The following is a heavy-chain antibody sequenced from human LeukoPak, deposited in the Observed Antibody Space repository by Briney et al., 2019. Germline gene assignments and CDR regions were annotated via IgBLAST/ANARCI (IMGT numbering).Heavy chain of an antibody. CDR3: ARIFRGAYFDY. Sequence: SETLSLTCTVSGGSISSFYWIWIRQPPGKGLEWIGYIHFSGSTNYNPSLKSRVTVSDDKSKNQFSLKLSSVTAADTAVYYCARIFRGAYFDYWGQGTLVTVSS. D-gene: IGHD3-10*01. V-gene: IGHV4-59*01. J-gene: IGHJ4*02. CDR2: IHFSGST. CDR1: GGSISSFY.